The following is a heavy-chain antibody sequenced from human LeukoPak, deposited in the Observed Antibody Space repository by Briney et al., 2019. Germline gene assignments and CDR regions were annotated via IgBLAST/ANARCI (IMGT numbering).Heavy chain of an antibody. CDR1: GFTFSGYW. CDR3: ARDEMAASYPYYYYGMDV. D-gene: IGHD5-24*01. V-gene: IGHV3-7*01. CDR2: IKQDGSEN. Sequence: GGSLRLSCAASGFTFSGYWMSWVRQAPGKGLEWVANIKQDGSENYYVDSVKGRFTISRDNAKNSLYLQMNSLRAEDTAVYYCARDEMAASYPYYYYGMDVWGQGTTVTVSS. J-gene: IGHJ6*02.